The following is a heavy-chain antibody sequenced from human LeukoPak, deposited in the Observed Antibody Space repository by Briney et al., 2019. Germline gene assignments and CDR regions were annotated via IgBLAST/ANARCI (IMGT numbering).Heavy chain of an antibody. J-gene: IGHJ4*02. CDR2: IIPIFGTA. Sequence: ASVKVTCMASGGTFSSYAISWVRQAPGQGLEWMGGIIPIFGTANYAQKFQGRVTITADESTSTAYMGLSSLRSEDTAVYYCARVQWDYCSGGSCYGGVFDYWGQGTLVTVSS. CDR3: ARVQWDYCSGGSCYGGVFDY. D-gene: IGHD2-15*01. V-gene: IGHV1-69*13. CDR1: GGTFSSYA.